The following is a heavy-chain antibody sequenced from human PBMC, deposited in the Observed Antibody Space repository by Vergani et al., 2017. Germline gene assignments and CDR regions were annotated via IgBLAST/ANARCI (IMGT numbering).Heavy chain of an antibody. Sequence: EVELVQSGPEMRKPGQSLKISRKGSEHSFGIYWMGWARQRPGKGLEWMGIIHPADSDTRYSPSFQGQVTLSADKSISTAFLQWDSLKASDTALSYCARHATYTDSGGQGTLVTVS. CDR2: IHPADSDT. CDR3: ARHATYTDS. V-gene: IGHV5-51*01. J-gene: IGHJ4*02. CDR1: EHSFGIYW.